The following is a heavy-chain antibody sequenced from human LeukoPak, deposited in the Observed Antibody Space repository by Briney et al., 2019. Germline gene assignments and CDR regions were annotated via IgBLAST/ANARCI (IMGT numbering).Heavy chain of an antibody. CDR3: ARGSGWYFY. CDR2: IHYSGST. Sequence: PSETLSLTCTVSGGSISSYYWSWIRQPPGRGLEWIGYIHYSGSTNYNPSLKNRVTISVDTSKNQFSLRLTSVTAADTAVYYCARGSGWYFYWGQGTLVTVSS. V-gene: IGHV4-59*08. CDR1: GGSISSYY. D-gene: IGHD6-19*01. J-gene: IGHJ4*02.